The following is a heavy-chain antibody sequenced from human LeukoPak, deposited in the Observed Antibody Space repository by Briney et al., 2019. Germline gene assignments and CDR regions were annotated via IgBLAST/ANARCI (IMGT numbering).Heavy chain of an antibody. Sequence: SETLSLTCTVSGGSISSYYWSWIRQPPGRGLEWIGYIYYSGSTNYNPSLKSRVTISVDTSKNQFSLKLSSVTAADTAVYYCARDPISMVRGVLDYWGQGILVTVSS. J-gene: IGHJ4*02. CDR2: IYYSGST. CDR1: GGSISSYY. V-gene: IGHV4-59*01. D-gene: IGHD3-10*01. CDR3: ARDPISMVRGVLDY.